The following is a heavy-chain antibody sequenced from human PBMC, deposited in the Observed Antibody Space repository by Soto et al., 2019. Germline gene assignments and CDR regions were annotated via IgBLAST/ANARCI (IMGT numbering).Heavy chain of an antibody. J-gene: IGHJ6*02. CDR3: ARALVVPAAPGHYYGMDV. CDR2: INHSGST. CDR1: GGSFSGYY. Sequence: QVQLQQWGAGLLKPSETLSLTCAVYGGSFSGYYWSWIRQPPGKGLEWIGEINHSGSTNYNPSLKSRVTISVDTSKNQFSLKLSSVTAADTAVYYCARALVVPAAPGHYYGMDVWGQGTTVTGSS. V-gene: IGHV4-34*01. D-gene: IGHD2-2*01.